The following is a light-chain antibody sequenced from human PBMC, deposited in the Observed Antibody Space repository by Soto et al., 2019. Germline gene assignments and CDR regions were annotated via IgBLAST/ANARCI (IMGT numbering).Light chain of an antibody. V-gene: IGKV1-5*03. CDR1: QSISSW. CDR2: KAS. J-gene: IGKJ5*01. CDR3: QQYNSYSIT. Sequence: DIQMTQSPSTLSSSLLYRVTITFRASQSISSWLAWYQQKPGKAPKLLIYKASSLESGVPSRFSGSGSGTEFTLTISSLQPDDFATYYCQQYNSYSITFGQGTRLEIK.